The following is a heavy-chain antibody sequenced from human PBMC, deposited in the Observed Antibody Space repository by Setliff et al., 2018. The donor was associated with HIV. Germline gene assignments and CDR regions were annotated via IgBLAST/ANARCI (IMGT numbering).Heavy chain of an antibody. D-gene: IGHD3-22*01. J-gene: IGHJ4*02. V-gene: IGHV4-39*07. CDR1: GGSISSNSYY. CDR2: IYYSGST. CDR3: ARNPRYFDRSGYYPWFYFDF. Sequence: PSETLSLTCTVSGGSISSNSYYWGWIRQPPGKGLEWIGSIYYSGSTYYNPSLKSRVTISVDTSKNQFSLNLSSVTAADTAVYYCARNPRYFDRSGYYPWFYFDFWGQGTLVTVSS.